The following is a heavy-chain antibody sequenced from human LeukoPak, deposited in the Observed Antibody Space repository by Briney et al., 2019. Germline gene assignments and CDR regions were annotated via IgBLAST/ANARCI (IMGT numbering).Heavy chain of an antibody. CDR1: GFTFSNAW. CDR2: IKSKTDGGTT. Sequence: AGGSLRLSCAASGFTFSNAWMSWVRQAPGKGLEWVGRIKSKTDGGTTDYAAPVKGRFTISRDDSKNTLYLQMNSLKTEDTAVYYCTTEWTYYYDSSGYYHYFDYWGQGTLVTVSS. CDR3: TTEWTYYYDSSGYYHYFDY. V-gene: IGHV3-15*01. D-gene: IGHD3-22*01. J-gene: IGHJ4*02.